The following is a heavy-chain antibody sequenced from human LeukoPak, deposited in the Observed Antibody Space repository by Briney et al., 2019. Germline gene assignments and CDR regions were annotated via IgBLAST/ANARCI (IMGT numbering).Heavy chain of an antibody. CDR2: ISSSSSYI. J-gene: IGHJ4*02. V-gene: IGHV3-21*01. D-gene: IGHD1-14*01. CDR1: GFTFSSYS. Sequence: PGGSLRLSCAASGFTFSSYSMNWVRQAPGKGLEWVSSISSSSSYIYYAGSVKGRFTVSRDNAKNSLYLQMNSPRAEDTAVYYCARDTGRNFDYWGQGTLVTVSS. CDR3: ARDTGRNFDY.